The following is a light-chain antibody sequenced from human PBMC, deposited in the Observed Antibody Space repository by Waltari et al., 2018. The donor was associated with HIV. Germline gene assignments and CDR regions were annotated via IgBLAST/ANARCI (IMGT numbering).Light chain of an antibody. J-gene: IGKJ4*01. CDR3: QQLYCIPPT. Sequence: VMPQPPDSLAVSLRERATISRKCSQSVLSSSNNQNYLTWYQKKPGQPPKLIMYWASTRKSRVPDRFSGSGSRTDFTLTISSLQAADVAVYYFQQLYCIPPTFGGGTKVEIK. CDR1: QSVLSSSNNQNY. CDR2: WAS. V-gene: IGKV4-1*01.